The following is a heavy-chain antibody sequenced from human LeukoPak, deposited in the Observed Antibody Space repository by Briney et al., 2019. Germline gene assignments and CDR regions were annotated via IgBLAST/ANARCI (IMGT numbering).Heavy chain of an antibody. D-gene: IGHD2/OR15-2a*01. V-gene: IGHV3-23*01. J-gene: IGHJ4*02. CDR2: ISGSGVST. CDR3: ARDWFHAIDY. Sequence: PGGSLRLSCAASGFTFSSYDMNWVRQAPGKGLERVSGISGSGVSTYYADSVKGRFTISRDNSKNTLYLQINSLRAEDTAVYYCARDWFHAIDYWGQGTLVTVSS. CDR1: GFTFSSYD.